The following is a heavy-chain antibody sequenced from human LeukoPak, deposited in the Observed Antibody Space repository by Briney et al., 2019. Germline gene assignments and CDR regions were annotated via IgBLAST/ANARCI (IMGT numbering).Heavy chain of an antibody. CDR1: GYTFTGYY. CDR3: AREDSFYGSGSHNWFDP. V-gene: IGHV1-2*02. J-gene: IGHJ5*02. CDR2: INPNSGGT. Sequence: ASVKVSCKASGYTFTGYYMHWVRQAPGQGLEWMGWINPNSGGTNYAQKFQGRVTMTRDTSISTAYMELSRLRSDDTAAYYCAREDSFYGSGSHNWFDPWGQGTLVTVSS. D-gene: IGHD3-10*01.